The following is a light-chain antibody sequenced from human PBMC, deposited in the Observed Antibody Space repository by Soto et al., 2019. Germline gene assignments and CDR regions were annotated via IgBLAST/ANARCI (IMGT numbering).Light chain of an antibody. CDR2: KAS. Sequence: DTQMTQSPSTLSASVGDRVTITCRASQGISDWLAWYQQKPGKAPKLLIYKASRLERGVPSRFSGRGFGTESTLCISSLQPDDAGNYYCQQFNTWTLGQGTKVEIK. V-gene: IGKV1-5*03. CDR3: QQFNTWT. J-gene: IGKJ1*01. CDR1: QGISDW.